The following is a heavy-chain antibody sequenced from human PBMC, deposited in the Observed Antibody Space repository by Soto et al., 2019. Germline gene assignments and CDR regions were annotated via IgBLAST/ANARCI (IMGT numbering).Heavy chain of an antibody. D-gene: IGHD5-12*01. J-gene: IGHJ4*02. CDR3: AKEYRNDYWYFDY. Sequence: GGSLRLSCAASGFSFSSDAMSWVRQAPGKGLEWVSGISGGGGSTYYAVSVKGRFTISRDNSKNTLSLQMNSLRVEDTAIYYCAKEYRNDYWYFDYWGQGTLVTVS. V-gene: IGHV3-23*01. CDR2: ISGGGGST. CDR1: GFSFSSDA.